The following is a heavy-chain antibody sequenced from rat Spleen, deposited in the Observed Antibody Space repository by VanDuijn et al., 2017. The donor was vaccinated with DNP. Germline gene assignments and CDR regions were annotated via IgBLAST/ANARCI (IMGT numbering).Heavy chain of an antibody. V-gene: IGHV5S13*01. Sequence: EVQLVESGGGLVQPGRSLKLSCAASGFTFRNYGMAWFRQAPTRGLEWVASISPGGGDIYYRDSVKGRFTISRDNAKTTQYLQMDSLASEDTATYYCARRGTTAVYYFDYWGQGVMVTVSS. D-gene: IGHD1-6*01. CDR3: ARRGTTAVYYFDY. J-gene: IGHJ2*01. CDR1: GFTFRNYG. CDR2: ISPGGGDI.